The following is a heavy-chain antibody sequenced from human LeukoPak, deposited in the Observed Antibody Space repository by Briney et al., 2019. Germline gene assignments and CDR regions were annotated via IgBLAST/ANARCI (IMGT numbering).Heavy chain of an antibody. CDR3: AREDYYDSSGYSLFDY. J-gene: IGHJ4*02. V-gene: IGHV1-69*05. D-gene: IGHD3-22*01. Sequence: SVKVSCKASGGTFSSYAISWVRQAPGQGLEWMGGIIPIFGTANYAQKFQGRVTITTDESTSTAHMDLNSLRSEDTAVYYCAREDYYDSSGYSLFDYWGQGTLVTVSS. CDR2: IIPIFGTA. CDR1: GGTFSSYA.